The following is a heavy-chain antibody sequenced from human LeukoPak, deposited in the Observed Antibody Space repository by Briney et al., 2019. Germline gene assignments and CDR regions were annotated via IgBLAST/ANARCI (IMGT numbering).Heavy chain of an antibody. D-gene: IGHD5-18*01. CDR1: GVSISSSSAY. Sequence: PSETLSLTCTVSGVSISSSSAYLGWIRQPPGKGLEWIGSIYYSKNTYYNPSLKSRVTISADTSKNQFSLTLGSVSATDTAVYYCVSPRGFSYGYFDYWGQGTLVTVSS. J-gene: IGHJ4*02. V-gene: IGHV4-39*01. CDR3: VSPRGFSYGYFDY. CDR2: IYYSKNT.